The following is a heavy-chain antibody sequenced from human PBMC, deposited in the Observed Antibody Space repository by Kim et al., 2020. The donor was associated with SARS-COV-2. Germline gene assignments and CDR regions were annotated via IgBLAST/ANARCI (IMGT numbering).Heavy chain of an antibody. CDR1: GGSFSGYY. CDR2: INHSGST. CDR3: ARGVVRGVIHY. D-gene: IGHD3-10*01. V-gene: IGHV4-34*01. Sequence: SETLSLTCAVYGGSFSGYYWSWIRQPPGKGLEWIGEINHSGSTNYNPSLKSRVTISVDTSKNQFSLKLSSVTAADTAVYYCARGVVRGVIHYWGQGTLVT. J-gene: IGHJ4*02.